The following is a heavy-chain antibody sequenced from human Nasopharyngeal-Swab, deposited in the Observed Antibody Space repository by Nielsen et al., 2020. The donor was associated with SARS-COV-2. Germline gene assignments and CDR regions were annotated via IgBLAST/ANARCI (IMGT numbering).Heavy chain of an antibody. Sequence: GASLKISCAASGFTFSSYGMHWVRQAPGKGLEWVAVIWYDGSNKYYADSVKGRFTISRDNSKNTLYLQMNSLRAEDTAVYYCARDAVPGYDSDPGNYYYGMDVWGQGTTVTVSS. V-gene: IGHV3-33*01. CDR1: GFTFSSYG. CDR3: ARDAVPGYDSDPGNYYYGMDV. D-gene: IGHD3-3*01. J-gene: IGHJ6*02. CDR2: IWYDGSNK.